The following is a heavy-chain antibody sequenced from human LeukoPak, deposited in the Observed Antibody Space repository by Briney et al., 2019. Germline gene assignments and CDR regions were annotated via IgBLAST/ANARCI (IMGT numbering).Heavy chain of an antibody. V-gene: IGHV3-74*01. D-gene: IGHD1-26*01. J-gene: IGHJ4*02. CDR3: AREKWELGGMDY. CDR1: GFTFSSYW. CDR2: INSGGSST. Sequence: PGGSLRLSCAASGFTFSSYWMHWVRQAPGKGLVWVSRINSGGSSTSYADSVKGRFTISRDNAKNTLYLQMNSLRAEDTAVYYCAREKWELGGMDYWGQGTLVTVSS.